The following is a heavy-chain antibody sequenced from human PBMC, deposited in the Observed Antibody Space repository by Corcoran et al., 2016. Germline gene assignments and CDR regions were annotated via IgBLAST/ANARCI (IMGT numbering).Heavy chain of an antibody. D-gene: IGHD3-22*01. CDR1: GFTFSSYG. J-gene: IGHJ4*02. V-gene: IGHV3-33*01. CDR2: IWYDGSNK. Sequence: QVQLVESGGGVVQPGRSLRLSCAASGFTFSSYGMHWVRQAPGKGLEWVAVIWYDGSNKYYADSVKGRFTISRDNSKNTLYLQMNSLRAEDRAVYYCARESHGAMIVVVQHTGEGYFDYWGQGTLVTVSS. CDR3: ARESHGAMIVVVQHTGEGYFDY.